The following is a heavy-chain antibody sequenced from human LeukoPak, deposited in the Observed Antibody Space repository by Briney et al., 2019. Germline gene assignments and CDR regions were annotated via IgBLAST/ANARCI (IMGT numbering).Heavy chain of an antibody. CDR3: ASARKFGELSD. V-gene: IGHV4-38-2*01. Sequence: GSLRLSCAASGFTFSNAWMSWIRQPPGKGLEWIGSIYYSGSTYYNPSLKSRVTISVDTSKNQFSLKLSSVTAADTAVYYCASARKFGELSDWGQGTLVTVSS. CDR1: GFTFSNAW. J-gene: IGHJ4*02. CDR2: IYYSGST. D-gene: IGHD3-10*01.